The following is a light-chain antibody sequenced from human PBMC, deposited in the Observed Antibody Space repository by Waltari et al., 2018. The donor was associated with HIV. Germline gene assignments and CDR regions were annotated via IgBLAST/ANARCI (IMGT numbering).Light chain of an antibody. Sequence: QSVLTQPPSLSGAPGQRVTISCTGRSSTIGTGYEVHWYQQLPGTAPKLLICGDCNRPSGVPDRFSGSKSGTSASLAITGLQAEDEAVYYCQSYDTSLSGVVFGGGTKLTVL. V-gene: IGLV1-40*01. J-gene: IGLJ3*02. CDR2: GDC. CDR1: SSTIGTGYE. CDR3: QSYDTSLSGVV.